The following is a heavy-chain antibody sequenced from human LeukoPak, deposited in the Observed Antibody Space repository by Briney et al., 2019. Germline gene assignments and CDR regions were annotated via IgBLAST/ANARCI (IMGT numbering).Heavy chain of an antibody. J-gene: IGHJ6*03. CDR3: AREFRSSGYYPVEYYYYYMDV. D-gene: IGHD3-22*01. Sequence: GGSLRLSCAASGFTVSSNYMSWVRQAPGKGLEGVSVIYSGGSTYYADSVKGRFTISRGNSKNTLYLQMNSLRAEDTAVYYCAREFRSSGYYPVEYYYYYMDVWGKGTTVTVSS. CDR1: GFTVSSNY. CDR2: IYSGGST. V-gene: IGHV3-66*02.